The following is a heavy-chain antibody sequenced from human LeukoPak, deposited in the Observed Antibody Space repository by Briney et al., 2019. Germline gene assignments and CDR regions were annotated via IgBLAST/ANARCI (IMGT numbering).Heavy chain of an antibody. D-gene: IGHD3-3*01. CDR1: GFTFSSYW. Sequence: GGSLRLSCAASGFTFSSYWMHWVRHAPGKGLVWVSRINSDGSSTSYADSVKGRFTISRDNAKNTLYLQMNSLRAEDTAVYYCARGFWSGMGDYFDYWGQGTLVTVSS. J-gene: IGHJ4*02. CDR3: ARGFWSGMGDYFDY. CDR2: INSDGSST. V-gene: IGHV3-74*01.